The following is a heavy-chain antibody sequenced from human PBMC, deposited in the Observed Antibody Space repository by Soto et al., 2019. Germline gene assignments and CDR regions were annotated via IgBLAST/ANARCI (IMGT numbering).Heavy chain of an antibody. V-gene: IGHV4-30-4*01. CDR2: IYYSGST. D-gene: IGHD3-9*01. CDR3: ARGTDDILTGYPNVNYYYYGMDV. Sequence: SETLSLTCTVSGGSISSGDYYWGWIRQPPGKGLEWIGYIYYSGSTYYNPSLKSRVTISVDTSKNQFSLKLSSVTAADTAVYYCARGTDDILTGYPNVNYYYYGMDVWGQGTTVTVSS. CDR1: GGSISSGDYY. J-gene: IGHJ6*02.